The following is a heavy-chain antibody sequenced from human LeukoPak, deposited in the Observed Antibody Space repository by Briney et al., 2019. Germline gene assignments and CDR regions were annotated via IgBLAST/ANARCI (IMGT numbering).Heavy chain of an antibody. D-gene: IGHD1-26*01. CDR3: ARDLVFSGVGVTILIY. V-gene: IGHV3-30*04. J-gene: IGHJ4*02. CDR2: ISYDGSNK. Sequence: GGSLRLSCAASGFTFSSYAMHWVRQAPGKGLEWVAVISYDGSNKYYADSVKGRFTTSRDNSKNTLYLQMNSLRAEDTAVYYCARDLVFSGVGVTILIYWGQGTLVTVSS. CDR1: GFTFSSYA.